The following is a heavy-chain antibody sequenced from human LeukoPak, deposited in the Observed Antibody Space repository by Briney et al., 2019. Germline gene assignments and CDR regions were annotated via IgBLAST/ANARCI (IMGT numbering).Heavy chain of an antibody. CDR3: ARSGVRDYYYYGMNV. Sequence: PGGSLRLSCAASGFTFSDYYMSWIRQAPGKGLEWVSYISSSGSTIYYADSVKGRFTISRDNAKNSLYLQMNSLRAEDTAVYYGARSGVRDYYYYGMNVWGQGTTVTVSS. CDR2: ISSSGSTI. D-gene: IGHD2-8*01. CDR1: GFTFSDYY. J-gene: IGHJ6*02. V-gene: IGHV3-11*01.